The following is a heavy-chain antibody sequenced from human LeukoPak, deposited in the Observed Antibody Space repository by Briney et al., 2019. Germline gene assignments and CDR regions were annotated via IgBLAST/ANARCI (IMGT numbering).Heavy chain of an antibody. CDR3: ATSTVVTPAAFPFDY. J-gene: IGHJ4*02. V-gene: IGHV1-69*13. D-gene: IGHD4-23*01. Sequence: SVKVSCKASGGTFSSYAISWVRQAPGQGLEWMGGIIPIFGTANYAQKFQGRVTITADESTSTAYMELSSLRSEDTAVYYCATSTVVTPAAFPFDYWRQGTLVSVSS. CDR1: GGTFSSYA. CDR2: IIPIFGTA.